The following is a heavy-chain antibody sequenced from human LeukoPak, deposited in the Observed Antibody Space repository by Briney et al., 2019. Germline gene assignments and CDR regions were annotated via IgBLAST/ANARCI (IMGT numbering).Heavy chain of an antibody. V-gene: IGHV3-33*01. J-gene: IGHJ4*02. Sequence: PGRSLRLSCAASGFTFSSYGMHWVRQAPGKGLEWVALIWYDGSNKNYADSVKGRFTISRDNSKNTLYPQMNSLGAEDTAVYYCASALGPRSVTEAFDYWGQGTLVTVSS. CDR1: GFTFSSYG. CDR2: IWYDGSNK. CDR3: ASALGPRSVTEAFDY. D-gene: IGHD1-14*01.